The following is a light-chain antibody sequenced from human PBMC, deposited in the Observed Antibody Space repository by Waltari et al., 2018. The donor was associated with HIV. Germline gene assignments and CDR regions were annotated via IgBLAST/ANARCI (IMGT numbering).Light chain of an antibody. Sequence: QSALTQPPSASGSPGQSVTISCTGTSSDVGGYNFVSWYQQHPGKAPKFIIYEVNNHPPAARVRCSGSKSDTTASLTVSGVQAEDEADYYCSSYGGRDNRVVFGGGTKLTVL. V-gene: IGLV2-8*01. CDR3: SSYGGRDNRVV. J-gene: IGLJ2*01. CDR2: EVN. CDR1: SSDVGGYNF.